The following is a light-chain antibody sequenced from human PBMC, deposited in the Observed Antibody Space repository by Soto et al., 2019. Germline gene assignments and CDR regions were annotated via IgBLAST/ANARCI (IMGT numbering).Light chain of an antibody. V-gene: IGKV3D-20*02. CDR3: QQRHMWPIS. CDR1: QSVSSSY. CDR2: GAS. Sequence: EIVLTQSPGTLSLSPGDRATLSCRVSQSVSSSYLAWYQQKPGQAPGLLIYGASSRATGIPDRFSGRGSGTDFTLTISSLEPEDSAVYYCQQRHMWPISFGQGTRLEIK. J-gene: IGKJ5*01.